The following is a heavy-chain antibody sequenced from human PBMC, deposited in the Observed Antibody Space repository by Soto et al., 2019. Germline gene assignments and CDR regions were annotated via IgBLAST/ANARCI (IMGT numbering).Heavy chain of an antibody. CDR1: GFTFSSYA. D-gene: IGHD6-19*01. CDR2: ISGSGGST. J-gene: IGHJ6*02. CDR3: AKAVAVAGTTDYYYYYGMDV. Sequence: PGGSLILSCAASGFTFSSYAMSWVRQAPGKGLEWVSAISGSGGSTYYADSVKGRFTISRDNSKNTLYLQMNSLRAEDTAVYYCAKAVAVAGTTDYYYYYGMDVWGQGTTVTVSS. V-gene: IGHV3-23*01.